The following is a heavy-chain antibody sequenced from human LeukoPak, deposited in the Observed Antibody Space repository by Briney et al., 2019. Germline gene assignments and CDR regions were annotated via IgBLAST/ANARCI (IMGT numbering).Heavy chain of an antibody. Sequence: PGGSLTLSCAASGFTFSNAWMSWVRQAPAKGLELVGRIKRKIDGGTTDYAAPVKGRFNISRDDSKNTLYVQMNSLKTEDTAVYYCTSEDQGGFDYWGQGTLVTVSS. CDR3: TSEDQGGFDY. J-gene: IGHJ4*02. CDR1: GFTFSNAW. CDR2: IKRKIDGGTT. D-gene: IGHD1-26*01. V-gene: IGHV3-15*01.